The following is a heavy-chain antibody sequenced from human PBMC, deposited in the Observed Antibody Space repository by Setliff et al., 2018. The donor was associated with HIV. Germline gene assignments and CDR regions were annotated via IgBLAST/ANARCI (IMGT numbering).Heavy chain of an antibody. CDR2: IKSKIDGETT. V-gene: IGHV3-15*01. Sequence: GSLRPPCAGSGFTFSDAWITWVRQAPGKGLEWLGRIKSKIDGETTDYAAPVKGRFTISRDDSKNTVYLHMNSLKTEDTAVYYCIWSGSSGLYYFDHWGQGTLVTVSS. D-gene: IGHD3-22*01. CDR3: IWSGSSGLYYFDH. CDR1: GFTFSDAW. J-gene: IGHJ4*02.